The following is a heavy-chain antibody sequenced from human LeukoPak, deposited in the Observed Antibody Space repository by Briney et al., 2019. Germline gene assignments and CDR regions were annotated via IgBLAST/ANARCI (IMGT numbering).Heavy chain of an antibody. CDR1: GSTLRNFW. J-gene: IGHJ4*02. D-gene: IGHD1-26*01. Sequence: SCAASGSTLRNFWMSWARQAPGRGLDWVAKIHPEGNEKYHVESVKGLFTISRDNAKSSLFLHMTGLRPDDTAVSYSARWDAFSGDHWGQGTLVTVSS. CDR3: ARWDAFSGDH. V-gene: IGHV3-7*01. CDR2: IHPEGNEK.